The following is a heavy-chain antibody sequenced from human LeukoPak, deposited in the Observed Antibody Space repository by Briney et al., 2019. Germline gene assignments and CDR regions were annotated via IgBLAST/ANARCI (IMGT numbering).Heavy chain of an antibody. CDR1: GGTFSSYP. CDR3: AREPSVATPGDIDY. V-gene: IGHV1-69*04. CDR2: IIPILGIA. J-gene: IGHJ4*02. D-gene: IGHD5-12*01. Sequence: SVKVSCKASGGTFSSYPISWVRQAPGQGLEWMGRIIPILGIANYAQKFQGRVTITADKSMSTAYMELSSLRSEDTAVYYCAREPSVATPGDIDYWGQGTLVTVSS.